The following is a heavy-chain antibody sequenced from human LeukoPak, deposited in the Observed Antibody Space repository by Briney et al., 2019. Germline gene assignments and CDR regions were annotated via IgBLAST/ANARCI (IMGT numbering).Heavy chain of an antibody. CDR1: GFTFTGYY. V-gene: IGHV1-2*02. J-gene: IGHJ4*02. CDR3: ARDSGYSSSRYPGGGLQIY. Sequence: GGSLRLSCAASGFTFTGYYMHWVRQAPGQGLEWVGWIDPNSGGTNYAQKLQGRVTMTTDTSTSTAYMELRSLRSDDTAVYYCARDSGYSSSRYPGGGLQIYWGQGTLVTVSS. CDR2: IDPNSGGT. D-gene: IGHD6-13*01.